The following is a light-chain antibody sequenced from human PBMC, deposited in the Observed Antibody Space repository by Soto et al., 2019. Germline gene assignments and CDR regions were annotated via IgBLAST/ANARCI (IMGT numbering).Light chain of an antibody. CDR1: SSSIGSNT. J-gene: IGLJ1*01. CDR3: ATWDDSLNGDV. CDR2: DND. V-gene: IGLV1-44*01. Sequence: QSLLTQPPSASGTPGQRVTISASGSSSSIGSNTVTWYQQLPGTAPKLLIYDNDERPSGVPARCSGSKSGTSASLAISGLQSEDEADYYCATWDDSLNGDVFGPGTKLTVL.